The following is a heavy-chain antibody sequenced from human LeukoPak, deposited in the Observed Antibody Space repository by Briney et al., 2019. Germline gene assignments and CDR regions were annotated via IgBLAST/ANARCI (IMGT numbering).Heavy chain of an antibody. Sequence: GRSLRLSCAASGFTFDDYAMHWVRQAPGKGLEWVSGISWNSGSIGYADSVKGRFTISRDNAKNSLYLQMDSLRAEDTALYYCAKAGCSSTSCQVDVWGQGTTVTVSS. D-gene: IGHD2-2*01. J-gene: IGHJ6*02. V-gene: IGHV3-9*01. CDR2: ISWNSGSI. CDR3: AKAGCSSTSCQVDV. CDR1: GFTFDDYA.